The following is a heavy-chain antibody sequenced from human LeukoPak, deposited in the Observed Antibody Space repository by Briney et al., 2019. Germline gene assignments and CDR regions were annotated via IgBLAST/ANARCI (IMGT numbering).Heavy chain of an antibody. V-gene: IGHV3-48*04. CDR1: GFTFSSYS. J-gene: IGHJ6*03. Sequence: GGSLRLSCAVSGFTFSSYSMNWVRQAPGKGLEWVSYISSSSSTIYYADSVKGRFTISRDNAKNSLYLQMNSLRAEDTAVYYCARVSWGYGDYYYYYMDVWGKGTTVTVSS. D-gene: IGHD4-17*01. CDR3: ARVSWGYGDYYYYYMDV. CDR2: ISSSSSTI.